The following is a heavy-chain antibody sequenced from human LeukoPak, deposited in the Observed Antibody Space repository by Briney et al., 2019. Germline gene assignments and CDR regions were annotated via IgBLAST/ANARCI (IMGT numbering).Heavy chain of an antibody. D-gene: IGHD2-2*01. CDR1: GFTFSDYV. V-gene: IGHV3-23*01. CDR3: AKYANGGPQDY. CDR2: ISGSGGST. Sequence: GGSLTLSCAASGFTFSDYVMSWFRQAPGKGLEWVSAISGSGGSTYYGDSVKGRFTISRDNSKNTLYLQMNSLRAEDTAVYYCAKYANGGPQDYWGQGTLVTVSP. J-gene: IGHJ4*02.